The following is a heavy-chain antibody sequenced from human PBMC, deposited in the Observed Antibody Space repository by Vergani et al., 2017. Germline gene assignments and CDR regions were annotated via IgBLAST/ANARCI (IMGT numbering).Heavy chain of an antibody. CDR3: ARVVSFGVVRVGWFDP. CDR2: IYYSGST. CDR1: GFTFNSYA. D-gene: IGHD3-3*01. V-gene: IGHV4-59*01. Sequence: QLLESGGGLIQPGGSLRLSCAASGFTFNSYAMTWVRQAPGKGLEWIGYIYYSGSTNYNPSLKSRVTISVDTSKNQFSLKLSSVTAADTAVYYCARVVSFGVVRVGWFDPWGQGTLVTVSS. J-gene: IGHJ5*02.